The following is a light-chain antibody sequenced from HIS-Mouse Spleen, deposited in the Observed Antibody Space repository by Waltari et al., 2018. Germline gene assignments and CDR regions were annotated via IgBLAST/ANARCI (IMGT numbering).Light chain of an antibody. CDR1: SSNIGAGYD. CDR3: QSYDSSLSAHYV. Sequence: QSVLTQPPSVSGAPGQRVTIPCTGTSSNIGAGYDVHWYQQLPGTAPKLLLYGNSNRPSGVPDRFSGSKSGTSASLAITGLQAEDEADYYCQSYDSSLSAHYVFGTGTKVTVL. V-gene: IGLV1-40*01. J-gene: IGLJ1*01. CDR2: GNS.